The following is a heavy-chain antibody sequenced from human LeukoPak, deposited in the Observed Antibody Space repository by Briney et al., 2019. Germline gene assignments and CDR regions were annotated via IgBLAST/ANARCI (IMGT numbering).Heavy chain of an antibody. CDR1: GGTFSSYA. D-gene: IGHD6-6*01. CDR2: IIPIFGTA. CDR3: ARGKQLVPLTFNYYYYYMDV. J-gene: IGHJ6*03. Sequence: GASVKVSCKASGGTFSSYAISWVRQAPGQGLEWMGGIIPIFGTANYAQKFQGRVTITTDESTSTAYVELSSLRSEDTAVYYCARGKQLVPLTFNYYYYYMDVWGKGTTVTVSS. V-gene: IGHV1-69*05.